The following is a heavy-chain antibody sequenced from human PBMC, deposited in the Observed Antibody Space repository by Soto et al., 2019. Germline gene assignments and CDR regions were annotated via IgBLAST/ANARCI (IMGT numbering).Heavy chain of an antibody. CDR2: IYYTGTT. Sequence: PSETLSLTCTVSGHSLSSGGCYWSCLRPPPGKGLEWVGYIYYTGTTFYNPSLKSRVAISVDTSKNQFSLKLTSVTAADTAVYYCARDWGSSGWPNWGQGVLVTVSS. D-gene: IGHD6-19*01. J-gene: IGHJ4*02. CDR1: GHSLSSGGCY. V-gene: IGHV4-31*03. CDR3: ARDWGSSGWPN.